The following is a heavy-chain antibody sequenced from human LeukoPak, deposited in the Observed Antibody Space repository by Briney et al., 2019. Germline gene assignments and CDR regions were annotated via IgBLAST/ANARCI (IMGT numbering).Heavy chain of an antibody. D-gene: IGHD2-15*01. CDR1: GFTFSDYY. CDR2: ISSSGRTI. Sequence: PGGSLRLSCAASGFTFSDYYMSWIRQAPGKGLEGVSYISSSGRTIYYADPVKGRFTISRDNAKDSLYLQSNTTSAEDTAVYYWARVGTIWDCSGGSCYPDAFDIWGQGTMVTVSS. CDR3: ARVGTIWDCSGGSCYPDAFDI. J-gene: IGHJ3*02. V-gene: IGHV3-11*04.